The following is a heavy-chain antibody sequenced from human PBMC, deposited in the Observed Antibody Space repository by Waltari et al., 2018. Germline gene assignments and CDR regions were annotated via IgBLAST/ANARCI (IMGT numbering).Heavy chain of an antibody. V-gene: IGHV4-59*01. J-gene: IGHJ4*02. CDR3: AREGGYSGYDFKD. D-gene: IGHD5-12*01. Sequence: QVQLQESGPGLVKPSETLSLTCTVSGGSISSYYWSWIRQPPGKGLEWIGYIYYSGSTNYNPPLKSRVTISVDTSKNQFSLKLSSVTAADTAVYYCAREGGYSGYDFKDWGQGTLVTVSS. CDR2: IYYSGST. CDR1: GGSISSYY.